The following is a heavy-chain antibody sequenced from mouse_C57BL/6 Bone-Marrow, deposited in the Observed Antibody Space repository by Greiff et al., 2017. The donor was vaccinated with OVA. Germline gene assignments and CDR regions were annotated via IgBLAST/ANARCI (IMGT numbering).Heavy chain of an antibody. J-gene: IGHJ3*01. CDR3: ARHEQDYYGSSQAWFAY. D-gene: IGHD1-1*01. CDR1: GYTFTEYT. V-gene: IGHV1-62-2*01. Sequence: VQLQQSGAEPVKPGASVKLSCKASGYTFTEYTIHWVKQRSGQGLEWIGWFYPGSGSIKYNEKFKDKATLTADKSSSTVYMELSRLTSEDSAVYFCARHEQDYYGSSQAWFAYWGQGTLVTVSA. CDR2: FYPGSGSI.